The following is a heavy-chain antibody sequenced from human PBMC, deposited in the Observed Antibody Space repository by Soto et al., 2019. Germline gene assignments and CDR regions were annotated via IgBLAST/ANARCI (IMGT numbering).Heavy chain of an antibody. CDR1: GFTFSTYS. Sequence: EVQLVESGGGLVKPGGSLRLSCAASGFTFSTYSMNWVRQAPGKGLEWVSSISSSTSYIYYADSVKGRFTISRDNAKNSLYLQMNSLRAEDTAVYYCARGTGDYDFWSGYHATDYFDYLGQGTLVTVSS. CDR2: ISSSTSYI. V-gene: IGHV3-21*01. CDR3: ARGTGDYDFWSGYHATDYFDY. J-gene: IGHJ4*02. D-gene: IGHD3-3*01.